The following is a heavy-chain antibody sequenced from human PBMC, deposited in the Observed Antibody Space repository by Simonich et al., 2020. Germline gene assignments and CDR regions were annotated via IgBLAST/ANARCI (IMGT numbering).Heavy chain of an antibody. CDR1: GFTFSSYE. CDR2: ISCSVSTI. V-gene: IGHV3-48*03. D-gene: IGHD6-6*01. J-gene: IGHJ6*02. CDR3: ARDFRLQLVEIGTYYYYGMDV. Sequence: EVQLVESGGGLVQPGGSLRLSCAASGFTFSSYEMNWVRQAPGKGLEWVSYISCSVSTIYYADSVKGRFTISRDNAKNSLYLQMNSLRAEDTAVYYCARDFRLQLVEIGTYYYYGMDVWGQGTTVTVSS.